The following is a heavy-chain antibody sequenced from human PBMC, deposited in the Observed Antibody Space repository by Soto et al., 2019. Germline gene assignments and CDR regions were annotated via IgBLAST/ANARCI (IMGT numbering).Heavy chain of an antibody. CDR1: GFTFSNAW. D-gene: IGHD1-26*01. Sequence: GGALRLSCAASGFTFSNAWMNWVRQAPGKGQEWVGRIKSKTDGGTTDYAAPVKGRFTISRDDSKNTLYLQMNSLKTEDTAVYYCTSGWLCVPSPSGSYQEDSYYYGMDFWRQATPVTVS. CDR2: IKSKTDGGTT. V-gene: IGHV3-15*07. CDR3: TSGWLCVPSPSGSYQEDSYYYGMDF. J-gene: IGHJ6*02.